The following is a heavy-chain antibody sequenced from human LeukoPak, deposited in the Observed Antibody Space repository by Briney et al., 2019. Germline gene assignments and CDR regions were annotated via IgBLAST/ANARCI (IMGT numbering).Heavy chain of an antibody. Sequence: SETLSLTCTVSGVSISSSNSYWGWIRQPPGNGLEWIGYIYYSGSTNYNPSLKSRVTISVDTSKNQFSLRLSSVTAADTAVYYCARVTGYMIEDYFDYWGQGTLVTVSS. CDR1: GVSISSSNSY. V-gene: IGHV4-61*05. CDR2: IYYSGST. CDR3: ARVTGYMIEDYFDY. D-gene: IGHD3-22*01. J-gene: IGHJ4*02.